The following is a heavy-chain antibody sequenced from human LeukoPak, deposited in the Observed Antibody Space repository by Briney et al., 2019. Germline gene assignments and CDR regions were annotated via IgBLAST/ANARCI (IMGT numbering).Heavy chain of an antibody. D-gene: IGHD6-19*01. Sequence: SQTLSLTCVISGDSVSSNSAAWNWIRQSPSRGLEWLGRTYYRSKWYNDYAVSVKSRITINPDTSKNQFSLQLNSVTPEDTAVYYCARGVAVAGKSGYFQHWGQGTLVTVSS. V-gene: IGHV6-1*01. CDR1: GDSVSSNSAA. CDR2: TYYRSKWYN. CDR3: ARGVAVAGKSGYFQH. J-gene: IGHJ1*01.